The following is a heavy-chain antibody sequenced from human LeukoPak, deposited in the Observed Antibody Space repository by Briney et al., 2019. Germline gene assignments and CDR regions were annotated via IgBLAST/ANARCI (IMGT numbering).Heavy chain of an antibody. CDR2: ISCDGSNK. CDR3: ARAFSYSSSTEADY. D-gene: IGHD6-6*01. J-gene: IGHJ4*02. Sequence: GGSLRLSCAASGFTFSSYAMHWARQAPGKGLEWVAVISCDGSNKYYADSVKGRFTISRDNSKNTLYLQMNSLRAEDTAVYYCARAFSYSSSTEADYWGQGTLVTVSS. V-gene: IGHV3-30-3*01. CDR1: GFTFSSYA.